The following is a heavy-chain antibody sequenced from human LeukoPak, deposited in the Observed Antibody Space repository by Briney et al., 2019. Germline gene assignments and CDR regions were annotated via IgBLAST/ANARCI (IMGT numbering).Heavy chain of an antibody. CDR3: ARVDERY. CDR1: GYTFTGYY. J-gene: IGHJ4*02. V-gene: IGHV1-2*02. CDR2: INPNSGGT. Sequence: ASVKVSCKASGYTFTGYYIHWVRQAPGQGLEWMGWINPNSGGTNYAQKFQGRVTMTRDTSISTAYMGLSSLRSDDTAVYYCARVDERYWGQGTLVTVSS. D-gene: IGHD1-1*01.